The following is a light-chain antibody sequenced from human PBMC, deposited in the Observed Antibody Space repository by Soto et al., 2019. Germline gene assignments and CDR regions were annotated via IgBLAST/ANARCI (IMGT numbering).Light chain of an antibody. V-gene: IGKV3-15*01. CDR1: QSVSIN. CDR2: GAS. Sequence: EIVMTQSPATLSVSPGERATLSCRASQSVSINLAWFQQKPGQAPRLLIYGASTRATGIPARFSGSGSGTEFTLTISSLQSEDFAIYYCQQSYSKPWTFGQGTKVE. CDR3: QQSYSKPWT. J-gene: IGKJ1*01.